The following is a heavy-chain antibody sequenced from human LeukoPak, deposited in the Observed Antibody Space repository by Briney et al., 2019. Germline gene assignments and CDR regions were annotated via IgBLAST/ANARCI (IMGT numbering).Heavy chain of an antibody. J-gene: IGHJ4*02. CDR2: INHSGST. CDR3: ARSRDDYGDYPPPYYFDY. Sequence: SETLSLTCAVYGGSFSGYYWSWIRQPPGKGLEWIGEINHSGSTNYNPSLKSRVTISVDRSKNQFSLKLSSVTAADTAVYYCARSRDDYGDYPPPYYFDYWGQGTLVTVSS. V-gene: IGHV4-34*01. D-gene: IGHD4-17*01. CDR1: GGSFSGYY.